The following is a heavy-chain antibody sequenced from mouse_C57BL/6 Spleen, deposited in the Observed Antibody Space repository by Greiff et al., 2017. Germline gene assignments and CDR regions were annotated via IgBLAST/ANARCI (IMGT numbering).Heavy chain of an antibody. CDR1: GYTFTDYN. J-gene: IGHJ4*01. CDR3: ASTGLYAMDY. Sequence: EVKLMESGPELVKPGASVKMSCKASGYTFTDYNMHWVKQSHGKSLEWIGYINPNNGGTSYNQKFKGKATLTVNKSSSTAYMELRSLTSEDSAVYYCASTGLYAMDYWGQGTSVTVSS. D-gene: IGHD4-1*01. CDR2: INPNNGGT. V-gene: IGHV1-22*01.